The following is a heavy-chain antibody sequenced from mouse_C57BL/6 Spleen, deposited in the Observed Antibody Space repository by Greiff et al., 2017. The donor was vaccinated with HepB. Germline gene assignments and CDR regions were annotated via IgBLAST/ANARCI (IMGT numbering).Heavy chain of an antibody. J-gene: IGHJ4*01. D-gene: IGHD2-4*01. CDR3: ARAGDYDDAMDY. Sequence: VQLQQSGPELVKPGASVKISCKASGYSFTGYYMNWVKQSPEKSLEWIGEINPSTGGTTYNQKFKAKATLTVDKSSSTAYMQLKSLTSEDSAVYYCARAGDYDDAMDYWGQGTSVTVSS. CDR2: INPSTGGT. V-gene: IGHV1-42*01. CDR1: GYSFTGYY.